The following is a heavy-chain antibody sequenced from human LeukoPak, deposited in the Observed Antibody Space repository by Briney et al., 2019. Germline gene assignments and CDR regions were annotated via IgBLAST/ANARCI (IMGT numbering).Heavy chain of an antibody. J-gene: IGHJ6*03. CDR1: GYTFTSYG. CDR2: LSAYNGNT. D-gene: IGHD3-10*01. CDR3: ARGGFGELLYDYYYYYMDV. Sequence: ASVKVSCKASGYTFTSYGISWVRQAPGQGLEWMGWLSAYNGNTNYAQKLQGRVTMTTDTSTSTAYMELRSLRSDDTAVYYCARGGFGELLYDYYYYYMDVWGKGTTVTVSS. V-gene: IGHV1-18*01.